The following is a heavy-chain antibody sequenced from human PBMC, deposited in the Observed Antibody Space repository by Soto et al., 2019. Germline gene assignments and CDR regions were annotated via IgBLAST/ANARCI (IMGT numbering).Heavy chain of an antibody. Sequence: SVKVSCKASGFTFTSSAVQWVRQARGQRLEWIGWIVVGSGNTNYAQKFQERVTITRDMSTSTAYMELSSLRSEDTAVYYCAADRGGYSYGTSDLYYYYGMDVWGQGTTVTVSS. V-gene: IGHV1-58*01. CDR2: IVVGSGNT. CDR3: AADRGGYSYGTSDLYYYYGMDV. J-gene: IGHJ6*02. CDR1: GFTFTSSA. D-gene: IGHD5-18*01.